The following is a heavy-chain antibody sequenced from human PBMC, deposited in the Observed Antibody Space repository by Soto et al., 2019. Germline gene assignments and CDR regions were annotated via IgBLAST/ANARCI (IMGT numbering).Heavy chain of an antibody. J-gene: IGHJ3*02. CDR3: ARRYGDAFDI. CDR1: GGSISSYY. V-gene: IGHV4-59*08. D-gene: IGHD4-17*01. Sequence: QVQLQESGPGLVKPSETLSLTCTVSGGSISSYYWSWLRQPPGKGLEWIGYIYYSGSTNYNPSLKSRVTISVDTSKNQFSLKLSSVTAADTAVYYCARRYGDAFDICGQGTMVTVSS. CDR2: IYYSGST.